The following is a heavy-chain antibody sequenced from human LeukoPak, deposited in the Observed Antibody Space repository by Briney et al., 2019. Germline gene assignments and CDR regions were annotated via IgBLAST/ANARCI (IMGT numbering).Heavy chain of an antibody. Sequence: PGGSLRLSCADSGFTFSSYNMNWVRQAPGKGLEWVSCITTSGTYIYYADSVKGRFTISRDNAKNSLYLQMNSLRAEDTAVYYCARDGPEGSRSYLNYWGQGTLVTVSS. V-gene: IGHV3-21*01. CDR1: GFTFSSYN. CDR3: ARDGPEGSRSYLNY. D-gene: IGHD2-2*01. J-gene: IGHJ4*02. CDR2: ITTSGTYI.